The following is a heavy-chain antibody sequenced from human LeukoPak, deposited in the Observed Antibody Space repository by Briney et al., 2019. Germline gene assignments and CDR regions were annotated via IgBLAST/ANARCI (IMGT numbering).Heavy chain of an antibody. J-gene: IGHJ6*02. CDR1: GGTFSSYA. CDR2: MNPNSGNT. CDR3: ARESSSDATVGYGMDV. V-gene: IGHV1-8*02. D-gene: IGHD1-26*01. Sequence: ASVKVSCKASGGTFSSYAINWVRQATGQGLEWMGWMNPNSGNTGYAQKFQGRVTMTRNTSISTAYMGLSSLRSEDTAVYYCARESSSDATVGYGMDVWGQGTTVTVSS.